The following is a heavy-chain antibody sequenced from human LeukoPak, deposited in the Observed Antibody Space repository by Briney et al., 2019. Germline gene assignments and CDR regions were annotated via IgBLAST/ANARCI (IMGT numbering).Heavy chain of an antibody. V-gene: IGHV1-69*05. J-gene: IGHJ4*02. CDR3: ARGFNGGNDPFDY. CDR1: GGTFSSYA. Sequence: SVKVSCKASGGTFSSYAISWVRQAPGHGLEWMGRIIPIFGTANYAQKFQGRVTITTDESTSTAYMELSSLRSEDTAVYYCARGFNGGNDPFDYWGQGTLVTVSS. CDR2: IIPIFGTA. D-gene: IGHD2-15*01.